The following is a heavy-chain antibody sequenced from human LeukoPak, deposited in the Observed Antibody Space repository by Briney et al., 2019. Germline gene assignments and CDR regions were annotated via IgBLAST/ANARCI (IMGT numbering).Heavy chain of an antibody. V-gene: IGHV3-30*02. Sequence: TGGSLRLSCAASGFTFSSYGMHWVRQAPGKGLEWVAFIRYDGSNKYYADSVKGRFTISRDNSKNTPYLQMNSLRAEDTAVYYCAKDSSSWYDPTSIDYWGQGTLVAVSS. J-gene: IGHJ4*02. CDR1: GFTFSSYG. CDR3: AKDSSSWYDPTSIDY. CDR2: IRYDGSNK. D-gene: IGHD6-13*01.